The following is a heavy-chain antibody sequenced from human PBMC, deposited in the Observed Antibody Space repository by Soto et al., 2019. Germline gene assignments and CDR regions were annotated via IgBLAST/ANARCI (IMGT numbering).Heavy chain of an antibody. V-gene: IGHV3-23*01. CDR1: GFTFSNYA. J-gene: IGHJ4*02. CDR3: AKKYYFGSGSYVFYFDY. Sequence: EVQLLEAGVGSVQPGGSLRLYCAASGFTFSNYAMTWVRQAPGQGLEWVSTMSGTAGNTYYADSVQGRFNISRDNSKNTLYLQMNSLRAEDTAVYYCAKKYYFGSGSYVFYFDYWGQATLVTVSS. D-gene: IGHD3-10*01. CDR2: MSGTAGNT.